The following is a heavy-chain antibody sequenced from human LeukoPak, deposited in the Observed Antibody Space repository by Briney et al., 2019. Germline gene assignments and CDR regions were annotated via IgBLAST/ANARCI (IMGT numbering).Heavy chain of an antibody. CDR2: INPDGGSI. CDR3: TRDHGVGATDIDY. D-gene: IGHD1-26*01. J-gene: IGHJ4*02. V-gene: IGHV3-74*01. Sequence: SGGSLRLSCAASGFTFSTYWMHWVRQTPGKGLVWVSRINPDGGSITYADSVKGRFTASRDNAKNTLYLQVNSLRAEDTAVYYCTRDHGVGATDIDYWGQGTPVTVSS. CDR1: GFTFSTYW.